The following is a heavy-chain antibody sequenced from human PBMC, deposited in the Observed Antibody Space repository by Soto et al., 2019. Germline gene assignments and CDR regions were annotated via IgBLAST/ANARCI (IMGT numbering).Heavy chain of an antibody. J-gene: IGHJ6*02. CDR2: IYYSVST. Sequence: SETLSLTGTVSGGSISSSSYYWGWIHQPPGKGLEWIGSIYYSVSTYYNPSLKSRVTISVDTSKNQFSLKLSSVTAADTAVYYCSTTGIVVVVAAPLPSFNYYYGTEVWGQWTTVSFSS. D-gene: IGHD2-15*01. V-gene: IGHV4-39*01. CDR3: STTGIVVVVAAPLPSFNYYYGTEV. CDR1: GGSISSSSYY.